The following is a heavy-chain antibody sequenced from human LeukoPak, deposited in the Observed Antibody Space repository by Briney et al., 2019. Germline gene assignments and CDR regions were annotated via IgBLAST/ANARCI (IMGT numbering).Heavy chain of an antibody. CDR1: GFTFGSYV. Sequence: QTGGSLRLSCAAAGFTFGSYVMHWVRQAPGKGLEYVSAILSDCGSTSYATYVKGRFTISRDNSKNTLYLQMGSLRTEDMSVYYCARASSGWYGYWGQGTLVTVSS. D-gene: IGHD6-19*01. J-gene: IGHJ4*02. CDR3: ARASSGWYGY. CDR2: ILSDCGST. V-gene: IGHV3-64*01.